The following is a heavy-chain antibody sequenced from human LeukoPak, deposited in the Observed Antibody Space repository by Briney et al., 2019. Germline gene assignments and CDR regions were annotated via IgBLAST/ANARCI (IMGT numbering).Heavy chain of an antibody. D-gene: IGHD3-3*01. CDR2: IYYSGST. Sequence: PSETLSLTCTVPGGSISSSSYYWGWIRQPPGKGLEWIGSIYYSGSTYYNPSLKSRVTISVDTSKNQFSLKLSSVTAAGTAVYYCASITLRVLDYWGQGTLVTVSS. V-gene: IGHV4-39*01. CDR3: ASITLRVLDY. CDR1: GGSISSSSYY. J-gene: IGHJ4*02.